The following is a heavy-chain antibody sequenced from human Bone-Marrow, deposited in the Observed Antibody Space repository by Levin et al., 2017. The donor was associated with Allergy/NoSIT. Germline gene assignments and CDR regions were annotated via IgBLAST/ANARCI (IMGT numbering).Heavy chain of an antibody. D-gene: IGHD5-18*01. CDR2: ISGSGDT. V-gene: IGHV3-23*01. CDR1: GFTFSTYA. J-gene: IGHJ4*02. CDR3: ARRHGYGEFDY. Sequence: PPGGSLRLSCAASGFTFSTYAMSWVRQAPGKGLEWVSVISGSGDTYYADSVKGRFTISRDNSKDTLYLQMNSLRAEDTALYYCARRHGYGEFDYWGQGTLVTVSS.